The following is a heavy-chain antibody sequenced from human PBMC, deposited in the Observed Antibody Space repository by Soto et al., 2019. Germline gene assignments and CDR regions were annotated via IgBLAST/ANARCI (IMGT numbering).Heavy chain of an antibody. J-gene: IGHJ4*02. V-gene: IGHV1-18*01. CDR2: ISVYKGNT. CDR1: GYNFINYG. CDR3: VRDLDGSGTYYTDY. Sequence: ASVKVSCKASGYNFINYGISWVRQAPGQGLEWMGWISVYKGNTNYAQKLQGRVTMTTDTSTSTAYMELRSLRSDDTAVYYCVRDLDGSGTYYTDYWGLGTLVTVSS. D-gene: IGHD3-10*01.